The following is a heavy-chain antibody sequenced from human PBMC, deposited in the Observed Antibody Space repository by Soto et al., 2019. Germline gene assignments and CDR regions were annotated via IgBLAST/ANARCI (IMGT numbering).Heavy chain of an antibody. V-gene: IGHV4-30-4*01. J-gene: IGHJ6*02. CDR3: ARDHYVYDILTGYGYYYGMDV. Sequence: SETLSLTCTVSGGSISSGGYSWSWIRQPPGKGLEWIGYIYYSGSTYYNPSLKSRVTISVDTSKNQFSLKLSSVTAADTAVYYCARDHYVYDILTGYGYYYGMDVWGQGTTVTVSS. CDR2: IYYSGST. CDR1: GGSISSGGYS. D-gene: IGHD3-9*01.